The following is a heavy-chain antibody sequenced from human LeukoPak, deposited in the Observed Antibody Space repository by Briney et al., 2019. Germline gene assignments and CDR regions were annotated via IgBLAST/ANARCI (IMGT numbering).Heavy chain of an antibody. CDR3: ARLGSCYSCNWFDH. CDR1: GASINCYL. V-gene: IGHV4-59*08. CDR2: IYNSGNT. D-gene: IGHD2-15*01. Sequence: EPLSLTYSVSGASINCYLGSWRRQPPEEGLEWWGYIYNSGNTNYNPSLKSRVTISVDTSKNQCSMKLSSVTAADAAVYYCARLGSCYSCNWFDHWVQGTLATVSS. J-gene: IGHJ5*02.